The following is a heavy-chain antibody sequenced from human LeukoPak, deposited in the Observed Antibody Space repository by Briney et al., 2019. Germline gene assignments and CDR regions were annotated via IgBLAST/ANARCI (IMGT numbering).Heavy chain of an antibody. CDR2: ISAGGGST. J-gene: IGHJ4*02. V-gene: IGHV3-23*01. Sequence: GGSLRLSCAVSGLTFSDYSMAWVRQAPRKGLFWVSGISAGGGSTYYADSVKGRFTISRDNSGNTLYLQMNSLSAEDTAVYYCAKDAAGPEYWGQGTLVTVSS. D-gene: IGHD6-13*01. CDR1: GLTFSDYS. CDR3: AKDAAGPEY.